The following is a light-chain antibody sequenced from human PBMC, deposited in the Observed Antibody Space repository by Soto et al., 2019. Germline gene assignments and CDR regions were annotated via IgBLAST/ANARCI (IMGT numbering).Light chain of an antibody. CDR2: DAS. V-gene: IGKV3-11*01. CDR1: QSVSSY. CDR3: QQRSDWPPIT. Sequence: EIVLTQSPATLSLSPGERATLSCRASQSVSSYLAWYQQKPGQAPRLLIYDASSRATGIPARFSGSGSGTDFTLTISRLEPEDFAVYYCQQRSDWPPITFGQGTRLEIK. J-gene: IGKJ5*01.